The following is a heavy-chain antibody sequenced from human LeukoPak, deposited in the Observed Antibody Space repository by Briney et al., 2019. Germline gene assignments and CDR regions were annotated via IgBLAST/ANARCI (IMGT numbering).Heavy chain of an antibody. Sequence: LETLSLTSTVSGGSVSNYYWSWIRQPPGKGLEWIGYIYYSGSTNYNPSLKSRVTISVDTSKNQFSLKLSSVTAADTAVYYCARRGSLGYCSSTSCGGPNWFDPWGQGTLVTVSS. CDR2: IYYSGST. CDR1: GGSVSNYY. D-gene: IGHD2-2*01. J-gene: IGHJ5*02. CDR3: ARRGSLGYCSSTSCGGPNWFDP. V-gene: IGHV4-59*08.